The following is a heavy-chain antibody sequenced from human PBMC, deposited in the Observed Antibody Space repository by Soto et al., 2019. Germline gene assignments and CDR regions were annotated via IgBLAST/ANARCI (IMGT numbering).Heavy chain of an antibody. CDR3: AGDSRSTGQGAFDI. Sequence: QAQLVESGGGVVQPGRSLRLSCAASGFTFNNYAMHWVRQAPGKGLERVAVISHDGSIEYYPDSVKGRFTISRDNSKNTLYLEMNSLRAEDTAVYYCAGDSRSTGQGAFDIWGQGTMVIVSS. CDR1: GFTFNNYA. D-gene: IGHD3-16*01. J-gene: IGHJ3*02. CDR2: ISHDGSIE. V-gene: IGHV3-30*03.